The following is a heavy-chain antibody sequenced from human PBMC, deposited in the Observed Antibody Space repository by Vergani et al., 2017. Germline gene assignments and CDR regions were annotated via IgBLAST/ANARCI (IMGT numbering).Heavy chain of an antibody. D-gene: IGHD6-6*01. CDR3: ARQKYSSSVHFDY. V-gene: IGHV3-23*05. CDR2: IYSGGST. Sequence: EVQLLESGGGLVQPGGSLRLSCAASGFTFSSYAMSWVRQAPGKGLEWVSAIYSGGSTYYADSVKGRFTISRDNSKNTLYLQMNSLRAEDTAVYYCARQKYSSSVHFDYWGQGTLVTVSS. CDR1: GFTFSSYA. J-gene: IGHJ4*02.